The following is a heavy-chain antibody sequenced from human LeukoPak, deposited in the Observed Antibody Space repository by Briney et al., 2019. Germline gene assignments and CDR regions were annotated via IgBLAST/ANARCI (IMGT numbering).Heavy chain of an antibody. J-gene: IGHJ4*02. D-gene: IGHD2-21*02. Sequence: ASVKVSCKASGGTFSSYAISWVRQAPGQGLEWMGRIIPILGIANYAQKFQGRVTITADKSTSTAYMELSSLRSEDTAVYYCARVECGDCYSAEYDYWGQGTLVTVSS. V-gene: IGHV1-69*04. CDR2: IIPILGIA. CDR1: GGTFSSYA. CDR3: ARVECGDCYSAEYDY.